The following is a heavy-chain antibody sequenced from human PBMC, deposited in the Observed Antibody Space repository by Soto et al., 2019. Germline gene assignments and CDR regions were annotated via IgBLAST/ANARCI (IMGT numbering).Heavy chain of an antibody. V-gene: IGHV3-74*01. CDR1: GFTFSSYW. CDR3: AREGGYCSSTSCYLYYFDY. Sequence: EVQLVESGGGLVQPGGSLRLSCAASGFTFSSYWMHWVRQAPGKGLVWVSRINSEGSSTSYADSVKGRFTISRDNAKNTLYLQMNSLRAEDTAVYYCAREGGYCSSTSCYLYYFDYWGQGTLVTVSS. D-gene: IGHD2-2*01. J-gene: IGHJ4*02. CDR2: INSEGSST.